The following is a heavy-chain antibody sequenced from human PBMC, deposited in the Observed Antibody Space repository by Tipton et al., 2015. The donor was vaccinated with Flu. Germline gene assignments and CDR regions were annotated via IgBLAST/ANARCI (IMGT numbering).Heavy chain of an antibody. J-gene: IGHJ4*02. CDR3: ASGNFYDSSGNFAF. CDR1: GGSINRYY. Sequence: LRLSCNVSGGSINRYYWSWIRQSVGKGPEWIGRTHTNGNTNYNSSFGSRLTMSVDTSKSQFSMTLTSVTVADTAIYYCASGNFYDSSGNFAFWGQGILVTVSS. D-gene: IGHD3-22*01. V-gene: IGHV4-4*07. CDR2: THTNGNT.